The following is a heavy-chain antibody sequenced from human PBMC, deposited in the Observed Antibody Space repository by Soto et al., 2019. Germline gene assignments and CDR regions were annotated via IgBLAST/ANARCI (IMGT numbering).Heavy chain of an antibody. CDR3: AKWEGLGSDYYYYAMDV. J-gene: IGHJ6*02. CDR2: IYHSGYT. D-gene: IGHD1-26*01. Sequence: SETLSLTCTVSGGSISSGGYYWTWIRQHPGKGLEWIAYIYHSGYTFYNPSLKSRVTMSVDTPKNQFSLKLRSVTAADTAVYYCAKWEGLGSDYYYYAMDVWGQGTTVTVSS. CDR1: GGSISSGGYY. V-gene: IGHV4-31*03.